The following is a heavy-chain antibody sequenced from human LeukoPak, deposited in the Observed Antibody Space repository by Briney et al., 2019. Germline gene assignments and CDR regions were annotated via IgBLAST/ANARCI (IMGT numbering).Heavy chain of an antibody. CDR3: AKDAQEYGDYLDY. Sequence: GGSLRLSCAASGFTFSDYAMHWVRQAPGKGLEWVAVIFFDASNKYYADSVKGRFTISRDNSKNTVNLQMDSLRGEDTAVYYCAKDAQEYGDYLDYWGQGTLLTVSS. CDR1: GFTFSDYA. D-gene: IGHD4-17*01. CDR2: IFFDASNK. J-gene: IGHJ4*02. V-gene: IGHV3-30*04.